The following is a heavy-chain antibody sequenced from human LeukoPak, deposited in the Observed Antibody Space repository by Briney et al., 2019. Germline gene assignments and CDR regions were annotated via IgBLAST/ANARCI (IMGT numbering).Heavy chain of an antibody. D-gene: IGHD6-19*01. CDR1: GFTFSSYS. CDR3: ARDQQWLYYFDY. Sequence: ARSRRLSCAASGFTFSSYSVDWVRPAPGNGLEWVSSISSSSSYIYYADSGKGRFTISRDNAKSSLYLQLNSLRAEDTAVYYCARDQQWLYYFDYGGQGTLVTVSS. CDR2: ISSSSSYI. J-gene: IGHJ4*02. V-gene: IGHV3-21*01.